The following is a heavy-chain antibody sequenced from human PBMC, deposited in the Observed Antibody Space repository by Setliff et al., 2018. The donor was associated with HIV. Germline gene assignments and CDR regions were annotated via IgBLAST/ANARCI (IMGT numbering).Heavy chain of an antibody. CDR1: GGSISSTNYF. CDR2: IYYSGST. V-gene: IGHV4-39*01. J-gene: IGHJ2*01. CDR3: ARRSATHGNWNFDL. Sequence: PSETLSLTCTVSGGSISSTNYFWGWIRQPPGKGLEWIGSIYYSGSTYYNPSLKSRVTISVDTSKKQFSLKLSSVTAADAAVYYCARRSATHGNWNFDLWGRGTLVTVSS.